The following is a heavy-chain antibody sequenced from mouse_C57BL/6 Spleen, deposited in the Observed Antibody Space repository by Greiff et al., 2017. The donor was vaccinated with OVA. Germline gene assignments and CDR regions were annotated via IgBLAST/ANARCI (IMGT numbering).Heavy chain of an antibody. D-gene: IGHD2-2*01. CDR1: GYTFTSYW. V-gene: IGHV1-61*01. J-gene: IGHJ2*01. CDR2: IYPSDSET. Sequence: VQLQQPGAELVRPGSSVKLSCKASGYTFTSYWMDWVKQRPGQGLEWIGNIYPSDSETHYNQKFKDKATLTVDKSSSKAYMQLSILTSEDSAVYYWARGWLPHYFDYWGQGTTLTVSS. CDR3: ARGWLPHYFDY.